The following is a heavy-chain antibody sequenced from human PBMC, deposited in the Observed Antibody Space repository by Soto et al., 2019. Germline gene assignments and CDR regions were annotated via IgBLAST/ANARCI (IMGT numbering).Heavy chain of an antibody. Sequence: GGSLRLSCAASGFTLSSYAMSWVRQAPGKGLEWVSAISGSGGSTYYADSVKGRFTISRDNSKNTLYLQMNSLRAEDTAVYYCAKQGGSDFWSGYPIFDYWGQGTLVTVSS. J-gene: IGHJ4*02. CDR2: ISGSGGST. CDR1: GFTLSSYA. D-gene: IGHD3-3*01. V-gene: IGHV3-23*01. CDR3: AKQGGSDFWSGYPIFDY.